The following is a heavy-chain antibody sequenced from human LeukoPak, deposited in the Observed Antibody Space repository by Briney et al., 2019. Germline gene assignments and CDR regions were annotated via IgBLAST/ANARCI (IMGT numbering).Heavy chain of an antibody. CDR2: ISSSGSTI. V-gene: IGHV3-48*03. CDR3: ARSSYRYSGSYGGGDY. Sequence: PGGSLRLSCAASGFTFSSYEMNWVRQAPGKGLEWVSYISSSGSTIYYADSVKGRFTISRDNAKNSLYLQMNSLRAEDTAVYYYARSSYRYSGSYGGGDYWGQGTLVTVSS. D-gene: IGHD1-26*01. CDR1: GFTFSSYE. J-gene: IGHJ4*02.